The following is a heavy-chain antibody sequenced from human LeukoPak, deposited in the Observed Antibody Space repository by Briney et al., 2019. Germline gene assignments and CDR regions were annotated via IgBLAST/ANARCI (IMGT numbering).Heavy chain of an antibody. Sequence: SDTLSLTCAVYGVSLRAFFWSWIRQSPGTGLEWSGEMNHSGSTNYNRSHKSQVTISVDTSQNQFSLKLSSETAADTAVYYCAREGRVPYYDFWSGYYRGYYGMDVWGQGTTVTVSS. CDR3: AREGRVPYYDFWSGYYRGYYGMDV. V-gene: IGHV4-34*01. D-gene: IGHD3-3*01. J-gene: IGHJ6*02. CDR1: GVSLRAFF. CDR2: MNHSGST.